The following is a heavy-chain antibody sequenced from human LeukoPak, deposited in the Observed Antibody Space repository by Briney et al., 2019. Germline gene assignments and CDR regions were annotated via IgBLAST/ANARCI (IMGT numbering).Heavy chain of an antibody. CDR2: INHSGST. CDR3: ARVKGKPYYDYVWGILNWFDP. J-gene: IGHJ5*02. D-gene: IGHD3-16*01. V-gene: IGHV4-34*01. CDR1: GVSFSGYY. Sequence: PSETLSLTCAVYGVSFSGYYWSWIRQPPGKGLEWIGEINHSGSTNYNPSLKSRVTISVDTSKNQFSLKLSSVTAADTAVYYCARVKGKPYYDYVWGILNWFDPWGQGTLVTVSS.